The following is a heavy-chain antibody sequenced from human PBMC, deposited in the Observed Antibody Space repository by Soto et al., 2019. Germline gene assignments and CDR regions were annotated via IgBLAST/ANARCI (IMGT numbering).Heavy chain of an antibody. CDR3: AKSSSAPRSRSTTREGWFDP. Sequence: QVQLQESGPGLVKPSGTLSLTCAVSSGSISSSNWWSWVRQPPGKGLEWIGEIYHSGSTNYNPSLMRRVTISVDKSKNQFSLKLSSVTAADTAVYYCAKSSSAPRSRSTTREGWFDPWGQGTLVTVSS. J-gene: IGHJ5*02. CDR2: IYHSGST. CDR1: SGSISSSNW. D-gene: IGHD2-2*01. V-gene: IGHV4-4*02.